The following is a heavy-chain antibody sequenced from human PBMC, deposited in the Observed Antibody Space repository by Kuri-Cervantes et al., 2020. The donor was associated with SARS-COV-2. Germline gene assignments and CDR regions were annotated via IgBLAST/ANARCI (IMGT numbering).Heavy chain of an antibody. D-gene: IGHD3-3*01. CDR3: ARAYDFWSGYYPH. CDR1: GFTFSGSA. Sequence: GGSLRLSCAASGFTFSGSAMHWVRQASGKGLEWVGRIRSKANSYATAYAASVKGRFTISRDNSKNTLYLQMNSLRAEDTAVYYCARAYDFWSGYYPHWGQGTLVTDSS. J-gene: IGHJ4*02. V-gene: IGHV3-73*01. CDR2: IRSKANSYAT.